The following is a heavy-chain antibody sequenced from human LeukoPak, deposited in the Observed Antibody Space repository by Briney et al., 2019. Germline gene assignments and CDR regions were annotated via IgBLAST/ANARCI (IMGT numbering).Heavy chain of an antibody. CDR2: ISAYNGNT. CDR1: GYTFTSYG. Sequence: GASVKVSCKASGYTFTSYGISWVRQAPGRGLEWMGWISAYNGNTNYAQKLQGRVTMTTDTSTSTAYMELRSLRSDDTAVYYCARAGRRGSWVHYYFDYWGQGTLVTVSS. J-gene: IGHJ4*02. D-gene: IGHD6-13*01. CDR3: ARAGRRGSWVHYYFDY. V-gene: IGHV1-18*01.